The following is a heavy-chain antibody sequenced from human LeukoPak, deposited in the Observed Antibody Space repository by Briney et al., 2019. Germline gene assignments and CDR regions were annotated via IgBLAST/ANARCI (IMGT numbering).Heavy chain of an antibody. CDR2: IYTSGST. J-gene: IGHJ3*02. D-gene: IGHD3-22*01. CDR3: ARVTYYYDSSVYYNLHSGAFDI. Sequence: PSETLSLTCTVSGGSISSYYWSWIRQPAGKGLEWIGRIYTSGSTNYNPSLKSRVTMSVDTSKNQFSLKLSSVTAADTAVYYCARVTYYYDSSVYYNLHSGAFDIWGQGTMVTVSS. CDR1: GGSISSYY. V-gene: IGHV4-4*07.